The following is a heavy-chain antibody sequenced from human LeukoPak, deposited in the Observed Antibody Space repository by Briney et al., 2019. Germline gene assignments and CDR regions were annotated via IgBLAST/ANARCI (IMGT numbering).Heavy chain of an antibody. CDR2: ISGSGGST. J-gene: IGHJ6*02. Sequence: GGSLRLSCAAPGFTFSSYAMSWVRQAPGKGLEWVSAISGSGGSTYYADSVKGRFTISRDNSKNTLYLQMNSLRAEDTAVYYCAKDDYGDDYYYYYGMDVWGQGTTVTVSS. CDR3: AKDDYGDDYYYYYGMDV. V-gene: IGHV3-23*01. D-gene: IGHD4-17*01. CDR1: GFTFSSYA.